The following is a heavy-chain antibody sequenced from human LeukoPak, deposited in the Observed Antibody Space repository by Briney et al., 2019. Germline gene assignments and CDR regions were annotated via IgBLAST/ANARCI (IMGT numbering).Heavy chain of an antibody. V-gene: IGHV3-21*01. CDR1: GFTFDDYA. CDR3: ARDKRGDGYNLSPGVFDY. D-gene: IGHD5-24*01. Sequence: PGGSLRLSCAASGFTFDDYAMHWVRQAPGKGLEWVSSISSSSSYIYYADSVKGRFTISRDNAKNSLYLQMNSLRAEDTAVYYCARDKRGDGYNLSPGVFDYWGQGTLVTVSS. J-gene: IGHJ4*02. CDR2: ISSSSSYI.